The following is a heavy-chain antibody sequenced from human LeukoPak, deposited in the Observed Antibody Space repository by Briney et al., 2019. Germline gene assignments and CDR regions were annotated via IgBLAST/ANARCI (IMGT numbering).Heavy chain of an antibody. V-gene: IGHV5-51*01. Sequence: GESLKISCKGFGYSFTNYWIVWVRQMPGKGLEWMGIIYPGDSDTRYNPSFQGQVTISADKSISTAYLQWSSLKASDTAMYYCTRRGKVSEVESSGYYADYWGQGTLVTVSS. J-gene: IGHJ4*02. CDR2: IYPGDSDT. CDR1: GYSFTNYW. CDR3: TRRGKVSEVESSGYYADY. D-gene: IGHD3-22*01.